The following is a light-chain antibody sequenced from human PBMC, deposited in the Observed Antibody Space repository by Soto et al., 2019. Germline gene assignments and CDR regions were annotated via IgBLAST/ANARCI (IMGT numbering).Light chain of an antibody. V-gene: IGLV2-14*01. CDR3: GSYARSSTYV. J-gene: IGLJ1*01. CDR1: SSDVGGYNY. Sequence: QSALTQPASVSGSPGQSITISCTGTSSDVGGYNYVSWYQQNPGKAPKLMIYEVTNRPSGVSTRFSGSKSGNTASLTISGLQAEDEADYYCGSYARSSTYVFGTGTKVTVL. CDR2: EVT.